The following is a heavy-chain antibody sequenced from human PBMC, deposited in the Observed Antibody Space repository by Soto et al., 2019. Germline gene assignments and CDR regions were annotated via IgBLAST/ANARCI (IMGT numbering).Heavy chain of an antibody. CDR1: GYTFTSYG. CDR3: ASDMRGIVVVPAAMGMDY. CDR2: VSAYNGNT. J-gene: IGHJ4*02. D-gene: IGHD2-2*01. V-gene: IGHV1-18*01. Sequence: QVQLVQSGAEVKKPGASVKVSCKASGYTFTSYGISWVRQAPGQGLEWMGWVSAYNGNTNYAQKLQGRVTTTTDTSTSTAYIELRSLRSDDTAVYYCASDMRGIVVVPAAMGMDYWGQGTLVTVSS.